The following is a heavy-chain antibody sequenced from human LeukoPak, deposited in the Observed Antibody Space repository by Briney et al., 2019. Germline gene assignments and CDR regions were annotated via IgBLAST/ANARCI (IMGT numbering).Heavy chain of an antibody. CDR3: ARELLPQGHYYYGMDV. J-gene: IGHJ6*02. CDR2: IYSGGST. V-gene: IGHV3-66*02. CDR1: GFTVSSNY. Sequence: PGGPLRLSCAASGFTVSSNYMSWVRQAPGKGLEWVSVIYSGGSTYYADSVKGRFTISRDNSKNTLYLQMNSLRAEDTAVYYCARELLPQGHYYYGMDVWGQGTTVTVSS. D-gene: IGHD1-26*01.